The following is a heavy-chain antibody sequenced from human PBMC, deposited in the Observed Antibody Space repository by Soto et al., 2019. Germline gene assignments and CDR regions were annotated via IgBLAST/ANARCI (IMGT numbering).Heavy chain of an antibody. Sequence: SETLSLTCSVSGDSISTVDYFWAWIRQPPGQALEYIGYIYKSATTYYNPSFEGRVAISLDTSKSHFSLNVTSVTAADTAVYFCARRRYCLTGRCFPNWFDSWGQGTLVTVSS. V-gene: IGHV4-30-4*01. CDR3: ARRRYCLTGRCFPNWFDS. J-gene: IGHJ5*01. CDR1: GDSISTVDYF. CDR2: IYKSATT. D-gene: IGHD2-15*01.